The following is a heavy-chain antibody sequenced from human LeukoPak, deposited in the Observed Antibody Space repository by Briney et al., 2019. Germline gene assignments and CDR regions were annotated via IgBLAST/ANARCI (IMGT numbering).Heavy chain of an antibody. J-gene: IGHJ4*02. Sequence: SETLSLTCTVSGSPISSYYWSWIRQPAGKGLEWIGHIYTSGGTNYNPSLKSRVTLSVDTSKNQFSLKLTSVTAADTAVYYCARDNEVAARSFDYWGLGTLVTVSS. D-gene: IGHD6-6*01. CDR1: GSPISSYY. CDR2: IYTSGGT. V-gene: IGHV4-4*07. CDR3: ARDNEVAARSFDY.